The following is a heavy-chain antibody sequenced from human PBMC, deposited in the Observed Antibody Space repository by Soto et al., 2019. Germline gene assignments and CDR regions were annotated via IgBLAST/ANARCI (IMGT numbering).Heavy chain of an antibody. Sequence: PSETLSLTCTVSGGSIDYYYWSWIRQPPGKGLEWIGCVSDSGSTNYNPSLRSRVTISVDTSKNQFSLNVNSVTAADTADYYCARDSTSWFPYHGINVWGQGTTVTVSS. CDR1: GGSIDYYY. CDR3: ARDSTSWFPYHGINV. D-gene: IGHD6-13*01. V-gene: IGHV4-59*01. CDR2: VSDSGST. J-gene: IGHJ6*02.